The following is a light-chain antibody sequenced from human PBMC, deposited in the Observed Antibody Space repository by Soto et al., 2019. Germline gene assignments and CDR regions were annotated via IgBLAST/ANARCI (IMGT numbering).Light chain of an antibody. J-gene: IGKJ1*01. CDR2: DAS. CDR3: QQRSNRMS. V-gene: IGKV3-11*01. CDR1: QSVSSY. Sequence: EIVLTQSPATLSLSPGERATLSCRASQSVSSYLAWCQQKPGQAPRLLIYDASSRATGIPARFSGSGSGTDFTLTISSLEPEDFAVYYCQQRSNRMSFGQGTTVEIK.